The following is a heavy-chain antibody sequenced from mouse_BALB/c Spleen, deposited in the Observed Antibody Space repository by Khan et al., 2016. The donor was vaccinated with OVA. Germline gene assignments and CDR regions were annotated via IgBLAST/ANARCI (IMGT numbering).Heavy chain of an antibody. Sequence: EVELVESGGGLVQPGGSLKLSCAASGFTFSSYGMSWVRQTPDKRLELVAIINSNGGITYYQDSVKGRFTISRDNAKNTLYLQMSGLRSEDTAMYYCARGLYDGYYYYYAMDYWGQGTSVAVSS. J-gene: IGHJ4*01. CDR3: ARGLYDGYYYYYAMDY. D-gene: IGHD2-3*01. CDR1: GFTFSSYG. V-gene: IGHV5-6-3*01. CDR2: INSNGGIT.